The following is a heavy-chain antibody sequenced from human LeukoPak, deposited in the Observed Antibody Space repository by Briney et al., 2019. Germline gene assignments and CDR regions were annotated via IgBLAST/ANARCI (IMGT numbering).Heavy chain of an antibody. D-gene: IGHD2-21*01. CDR2: ISGSGGST. V-gene: IGHV3-23*01. Sequence: GGSLRLSCAASGFTFSSYAMSWVRQAPGKGLEWVSAISGSGGSTYYADSVKGRFTISRDNSKNTLYLQMNSLRAEDTAVYYCAKFLPTHIVVADYYFDYWGQGTPVTVSS. CDR3: AKFLPTHIVVADYYFDY. CDR1: GFTFSSYA. J-gene: IGHJ4*02.